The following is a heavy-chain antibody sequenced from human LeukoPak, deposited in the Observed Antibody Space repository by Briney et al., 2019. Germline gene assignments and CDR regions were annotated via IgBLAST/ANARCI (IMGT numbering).Heavy chain of an antibody. CDR3: AKDERNWNYNLASQTYD. V-gene: IGHV3-23*01. CDR2: ISGSGVST. D-gene: IGHD1-7*01. Sequence: GGSLRLSCAASGFTVSSNYMSWVRQAPGKGLEWVSAISGSGVSTYYADSVKGRFTVSRDNSKNTLYLQMSSLRAEDTAVYYCAKDERNWNYNLASQTYDWGQGTLVTVSS. CDR1: GFTVSSNY. J-gene: IGHJ4*02.